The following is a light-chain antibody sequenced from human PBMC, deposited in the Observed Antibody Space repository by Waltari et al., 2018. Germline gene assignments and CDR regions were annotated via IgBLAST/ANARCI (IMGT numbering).Light chain of an antibody. Sequence: LVLTQSPGTLSLSPGERATLSCRASQSVSRWLAWYQQKPGQPPRLLIYGASSRATGIPDRFSGSGSGTDFSLTISRLEPEDSAVYYCQKYGTLPATFGQGTKVEVK. J-gene: IGKJ1*01. CDR2: GAS. CDR3: QKYGTLPAT. V-gene: IGKV3-20*01. CDR1: QSVSRW.